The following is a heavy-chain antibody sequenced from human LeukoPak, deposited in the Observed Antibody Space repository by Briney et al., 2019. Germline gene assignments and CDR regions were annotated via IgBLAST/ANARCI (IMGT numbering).Heavy chain of an antibody. V-gene: IGHV3-53*01. D-gene: IGHD6-13*01. Sequence: GGSLRLSCAASGFTVSSNYMSWVRQAPGKGLEWVSVIYSGGSTYYADSVKGRFTISRDNAKNSLYLQMNSLRAEDTAVYYCARDWYSSSWLFDYWGQGTLVTVSS. CDR2: IYSGGST. CDR3: ARDWYSSSWLFDY. J-gene: IGHJ4*02. CDR1: GFTVSSNY.